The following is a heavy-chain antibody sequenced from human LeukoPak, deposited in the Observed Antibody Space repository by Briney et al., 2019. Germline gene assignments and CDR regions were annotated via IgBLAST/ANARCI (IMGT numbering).Heavy chain of an antibody. CDR1: GFTVSSNY. CDR3: ARDAPTPDYGDYRDY. D-gene: IGHD4-17*01. J-gene: IGHJ4*02. Sequence: GGSLRLSCAASGFTVSSNYMSWVRQAPGKGLEWVSVIYSGGSTYYADSVKGRFTISRDNSKNTLYLQMNSLRAEDTAVYYCARDAPTPDYGDYRDYWGQGTLVTVSS. V-gene: IGHV3-66*01. CDR2: IYSGGST.